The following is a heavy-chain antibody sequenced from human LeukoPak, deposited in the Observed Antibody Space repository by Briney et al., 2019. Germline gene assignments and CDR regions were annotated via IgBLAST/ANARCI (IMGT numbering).Heavy chain of an antibody. V-gene: IGHV1-46*01. Sequence: ASVKVSCKASGYTFTSYYMHWVRQAPGQGLEWMGIINPSGGGTSYAQKFQGRVTMARDTSTSTVYMELSSLRSEDTAVYYCARDSTGGYSYHDYWGQGTLVTVSS. D-gene: IGHD5-18*01. CDR3: ARDSTGGYSYHDY. CDR2: INPSGGGT. CDR1: GYTFTSYY. J-gene: IGHJ4*02.